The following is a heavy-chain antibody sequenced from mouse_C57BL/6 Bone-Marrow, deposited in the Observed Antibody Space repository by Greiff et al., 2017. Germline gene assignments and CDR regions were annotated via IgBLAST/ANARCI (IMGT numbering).Heavy chain of an antibody. CDR1: GYTFTSYW. CDR2: IYPGSGST. J-gene: IGHJ1*03. V-gene: IGHV1-55*01. Sequence: QVQLQQPGAELVKPGASVKMSCKASGYTFTSYWITWVKQRPGQGLEWIGDIYPGSGSTNSNEKFKSKATLTVDTSSSTAYMQLSSLTSEDSAVYYCAWGDYDYWYFDVWGTGTTVTVSS. CDR3: AWGDYDYWYFDV. D-gene: IGHD2-4*01.